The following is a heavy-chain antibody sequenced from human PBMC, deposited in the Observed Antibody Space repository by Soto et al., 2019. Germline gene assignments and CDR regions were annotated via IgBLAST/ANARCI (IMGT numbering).Heavy chain of an antibody. CDR3: VRLRYNWSDEVFDY. J-gene: IGHJ4*02. D-gene: IGHD1-20*01. CDR1: GASINSDGYY. V-gene: IGHV4-31*03. Sequence: QVHLQESGPGLVKPSQTLSLACTVSGASINSDGYYWSWIRQHPGEGLVWIGYIYYTGSTYYNPSLRSRTTISIDMSNNQFSLKLRSVTAADTAIYYCVRLRYNWSDEVFDYWGQGTLVTVSS. CDR2: IYYTGST.